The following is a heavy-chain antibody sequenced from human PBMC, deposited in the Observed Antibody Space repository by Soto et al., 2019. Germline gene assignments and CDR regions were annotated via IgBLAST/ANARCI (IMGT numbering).Heavy chain of an antibody. CDR2: TYYRSKWYY. CDR1: GDSVSSNSAS. V-gene: IGHV6-1*01. Sequence: QVQLQQSGPGLVKPSQTLSLTCAISGDSVSSNSASWNWIRQSPSRGLEWLAKTYYRSKWYYEYAESLKSXXTXHXXTSKNQFSLHLSSVTPEDTAVYYCVRLLANGWLDSWGQGTLVTVSS. J-gene: IGHJ5*01. CDR3: VRLLANGWLDS.